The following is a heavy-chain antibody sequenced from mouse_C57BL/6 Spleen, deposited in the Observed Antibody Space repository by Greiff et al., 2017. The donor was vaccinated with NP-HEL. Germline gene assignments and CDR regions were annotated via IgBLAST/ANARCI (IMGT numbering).Heavy chain of an antibody. D-gene: IGHD2-1*01. CDR2: IDPNCGGT. V-gene: IGHV1-72*01. CDR1: GYTFTSSW. J-gene: IGHJ4*01. CDR3: ARWAYGNYNAMDY. Sequence: QVHLPQPGAELVKPGASVKLSCKASGYTFTSSWMHWVKQRPGPGLEWIGRIDPNCGGTKYNEKFKSKATLTVDKPSSTAYMQLSSLTSEDSAVYYCARWAYGNYNAMDYWGQGTSVTVSS.